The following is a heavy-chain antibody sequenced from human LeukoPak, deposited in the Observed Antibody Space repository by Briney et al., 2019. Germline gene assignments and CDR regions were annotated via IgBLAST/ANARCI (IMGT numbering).Heavy chain of an antibody. V-gene: IGHV1-8*01. J-gene: IGHJ4*02. CDR1: VYSSTSYD. CDR3: ARGGQGQLWPN. CDR2: MNPNSGNT. Sequence: GASVNVSCKASVYSSTSYDINWVRQATGQGLEWMGWMNPNSGNTGYAQKFQGRVTMTRNTSISTAYMELGSLTSEDTAVYYCARGGQGQLWPNWGQGTLVTVSS. D-gene: IGHD5-18*01.